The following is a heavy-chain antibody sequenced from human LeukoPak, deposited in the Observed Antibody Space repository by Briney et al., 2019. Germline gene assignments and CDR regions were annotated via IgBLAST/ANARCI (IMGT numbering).Heavy chain of an antibody. CDR2: IYYTGST. D-gene: IGHD2/OR15-2a*01. V-gene: IGHV4-59*08. CDR1: GGSINNYY. Sequence: SETLSLTCTVSGGSINNYYWSWVRQPPGAGLEWLAYIYYTGSTNYNPSLKTRLTISVDTSKNQFSLRLNSVTAADTAVYYCARFSQYYDSTTHYLDYWGQGILVTVSS. J-gene: IGHJ4*02. CDR3: ARFSQYYDSTTHYLDY.